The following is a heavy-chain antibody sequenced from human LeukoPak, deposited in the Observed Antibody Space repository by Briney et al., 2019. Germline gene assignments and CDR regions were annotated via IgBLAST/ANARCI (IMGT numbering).Heavy chain of an antibody. D-gene: IGHD6-19*01. J-gene: IGHJ4*02. Sequence: SETLSLTCTVSGGSISSGGYYWSWIRQPPGKGLEWIGYIYHSGSTYYNPSLKSRVTISVDTSKNQFSLKLSSVTAADTAVYYCARDTGYSSGWLPFDYWGQGTLVTVSS. CDR3: ARDTGYSSGWLPFDY. V-gene: IGHV4-30-2*01. CDR2: IYHSGST. CDR1: GGSISSGGYY.